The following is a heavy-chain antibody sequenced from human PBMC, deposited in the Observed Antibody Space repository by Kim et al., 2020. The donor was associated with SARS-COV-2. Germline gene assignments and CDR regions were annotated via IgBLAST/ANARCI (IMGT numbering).Heavy chain of an antibody. D-gene: IGHD3-10*01. V-gene: IGHV5-10-1*01. CDR2: IDPSDSYT. CDR1: GYSFTSYW. CDR3: ARPQGDYYGSGTDAFDI. J-gene: IGHJ3*02. Sequence: GESLKISCKGSGYSFTSYWISWVRQMPGKGLEWMGRIDPSDSYTNYSPSFQGHVTISADKSISTAYLQWSSLKASDTAMYYCARPQGDYYGSGTDAFDIWGKGTMVTVSS.